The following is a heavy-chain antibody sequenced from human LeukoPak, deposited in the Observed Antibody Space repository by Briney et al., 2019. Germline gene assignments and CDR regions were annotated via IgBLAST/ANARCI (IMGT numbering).Heavy chain of an antibody. CDR1: GGTFSSYA. D-gene: IGHD2-2*01. CDR2: IIPILGIA. J-gene: IGHJ6*02. V-gene: IGHV1-69*04. Sequence: SVKVSCKASGGTFSSYAISWVRQAPGQGLEWMGRIIPILGIANYAQKFQGRVTITADKSTSTAYMELSSLRSDDTAVYYCARDCSSTSCYFALYYYGMDVWGQGTTVTVSS. CDR3: ARDCSSTSCYFALYYYGMDV.